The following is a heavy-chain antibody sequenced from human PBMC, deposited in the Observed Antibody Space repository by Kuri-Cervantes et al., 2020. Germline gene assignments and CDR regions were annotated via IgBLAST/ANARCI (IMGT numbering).Heavy chain of an antibody. CDR3: ARGGIVVVPAAMANFDY. J-gene: IGHJ4*02. CDR1: GFTFSSYG. Sequence: GESLKISCAASGFTFSSYGMHWVRQAPGKGLEWVAVIWYDGSNKYYADSVKGRFTISRDNSKNTLYLQMNSLRAEDTAVYYCARGGIVVVPAAMANFDYWGQGTLVTVSS. CDR2: IWYDGSNK. V-gene: IGHV3-33*01. D-gene: IGHD2-2*01.